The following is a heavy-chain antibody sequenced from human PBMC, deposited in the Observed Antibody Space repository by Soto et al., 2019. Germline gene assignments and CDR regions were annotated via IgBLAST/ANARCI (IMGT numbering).Heavy chain of an antibody. V-gene: IGHV4-30-4*01. CDR2: IYYSGST. J-gene: IGHJ4*02. Sequence: SETLSLTCTVSGGSISSGDYYWSWIRQPPGKGLEWIGYIYYSGSTYYNPSLKSRVTISVDTSKNQFSLKLSPVTAADTAVYYCARGSYYDFWSGYLWGQGTLVTVSS. D-gene: IGHD3-3*01. CDR3: ARGSYYDFWSGYL. CDR1: GGSISSGDYY.